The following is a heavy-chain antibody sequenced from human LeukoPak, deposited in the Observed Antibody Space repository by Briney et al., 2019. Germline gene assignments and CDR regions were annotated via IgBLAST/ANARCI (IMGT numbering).Heavy chain of an antibody. J-gene: IGHJ4*02. V-gene: IGHV4-59*01. CDR2: IYYSGST. CDR1: GGSISSYY. Sequence: SETLSLTCTVSGGSISSYYWSWIRQPPGKGLEWIGYIYYSGSTNYNPSLKSRVTISVDTTKNQFSLKLSSVTAADTAVYYCARNYGDYYFDYWGQGTLVTVSS. D-gene: IGHD4-17*01. CDR3: ARNYGDYYFDY.